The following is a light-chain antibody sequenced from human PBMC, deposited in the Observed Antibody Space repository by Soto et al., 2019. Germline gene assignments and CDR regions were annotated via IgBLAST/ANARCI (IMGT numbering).Light chain of an antibody. Sequence: EIVMTQSPATLSVSPGEGATLSCRASQSVRSDLAWYQHKPGLAPRLLIYGVSTRATGIPVRFSGSGSGTDFTLTISRLEPEDFAVYYCQQYGSSPITFGQGTRLEIK. V-gene: IGKV3-20*01. CDR1: QSVRSD. CDR3: QQYGSSPIT. CDR2: GVS. J-gene: IGKJ5*01.